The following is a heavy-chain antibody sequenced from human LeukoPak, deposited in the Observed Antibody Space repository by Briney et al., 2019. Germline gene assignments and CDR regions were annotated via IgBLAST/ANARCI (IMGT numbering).Heavy chain of an antibody. D-gene: IGHD2-21*01. CDR2: INPNSGDT. Sequence: ASVKVSCKASGYTFTGYYMHWVRQAPGQGLEWMGWINPNSGDTNYAQKFQGWVTMTRDTSISTAYMELSRLRSDDTAVYYCARDYSYSSNDYWGQGTLVTVSS. CDR1: GYTFTGYY. V-gene: IGHV1-2*04. CDR3: ARDYSYSSNDY. J-gene: IGHJ4*02.